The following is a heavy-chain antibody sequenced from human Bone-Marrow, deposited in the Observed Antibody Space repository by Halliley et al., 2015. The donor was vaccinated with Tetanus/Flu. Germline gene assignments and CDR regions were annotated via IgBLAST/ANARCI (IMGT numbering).Heavy chain of an antibody. J-gene: IGHJ6*02. CDR3: TRSSAFLPPSAFGGVYYYYGMDV. V-gene: IGHV3-73*01. D-gene: IGHD3-10*01. CDR2: IRSRAKKYAT. Sequence: SLRLSCAGSGFTFSGSDMNWVRQVSGRGLEWVGHIRSRAKKYATENAASVKGRFTIYRDDSENTAYLQMNSLKTEDTAVYYCTRSSAFLPPSAFGGVYYYYGMDVWGQGTTVTVSS. CDR1: GFTFSGSD.